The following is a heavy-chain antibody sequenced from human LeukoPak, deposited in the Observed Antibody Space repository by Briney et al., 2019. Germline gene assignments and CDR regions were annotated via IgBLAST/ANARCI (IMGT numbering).Heavy chain of an antibody. CDR2: ISSSDSTI. J-gene: IGHJ4*02. CDR1: GFTFSDYY. Sequence: PGGTLSLSCAASGFTFSDYYMSWIPQAPGKGLEWVSYISSSDSTIYYADPVKGRFTISRDNAKNSLYLQMNSLRAEDTAVYYCASNFGVVDYWGQGTLVTVSS. CDR3: ASNFGVVDY. V-gene: IGHV3-11*04. D-gene: IGHD3-3*01.